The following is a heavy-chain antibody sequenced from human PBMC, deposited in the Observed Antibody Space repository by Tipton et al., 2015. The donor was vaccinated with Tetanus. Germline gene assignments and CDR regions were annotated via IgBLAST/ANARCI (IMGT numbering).Heavy chain of an antibody. D-gene: IGHD1-1*01. V-gene: IGHV4-34*01. J-gene: IGHJ3*02. CDR1: GGSFSGYY. CDR2: SNHSGST. CDR3: ARESWNRDAFDI. Sequence: LRLSCAVYGGSFSGYYWSWIRQPPGKGLERIGESNHSGSTNYNPSLKSRVTISVDTSKNQFSLKLSSVTAADTAVYYCARESWNRDAFDIWGQGTMVTVSS.